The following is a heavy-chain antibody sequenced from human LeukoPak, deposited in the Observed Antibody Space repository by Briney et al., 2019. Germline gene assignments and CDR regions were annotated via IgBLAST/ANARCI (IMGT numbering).Heavy chain of an antibody. Sequence: SETLSLTCAVYGVSFSGYYWSWIRQSPGQGLEWIGEINHSGSTNYNPSLKSRVTISADTSKNQFSLKLSSVTAADTAVYYCARGNATMIVVTTSPFDYWGQGTLVTVSS. CDR1: GVSFSGYY. J-gene: IGHJ4*02. CDR2: INHSGST. D-gene: IGHD3-22*01. V-gene: IGHV4-34*01. CDR3: ARGNATMIVVTTSPFDY.